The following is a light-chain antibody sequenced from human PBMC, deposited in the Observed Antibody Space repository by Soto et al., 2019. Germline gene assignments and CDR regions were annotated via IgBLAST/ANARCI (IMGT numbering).Light chain of an antibody. J-gene: IGLJ2*01. Sequence: QPVLTQPPSVSGAPGQRVTISCTGSSSNIGAGYDVHWYQQLPGTAPKLLIYGNSNRPSGVPDRFSGSKSGTSASLAITGLQAEDEADYYCQSYDSSLSAIAVFGGGTKLTVL. CDR2: GNS. CDR3: QSYDSSLSAIAV. CDR1: SSNIGAGYD. V-gene: IGLV1-40*01.